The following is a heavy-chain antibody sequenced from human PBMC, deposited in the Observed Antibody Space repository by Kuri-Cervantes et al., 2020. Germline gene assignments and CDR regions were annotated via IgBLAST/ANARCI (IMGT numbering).Heavy chain of an antibody. D-gene: IGHD5-24*01. Sequence: GESLKISCAASGFSISTIFLSWVRQAPGKGLEWVADINPDGGQKVYVDSVKGRFSVSRDNAKNSLYLEMNSLGTDDTAVFYCVRANNWAFDFWGQGALVTVSS. J-gene: IGHJ4*02. V-gene: IGHV3-7*01. CDR1: GFSISTIF. CDR3: VRANNWAFDF. CDR2: INPDGGQK.